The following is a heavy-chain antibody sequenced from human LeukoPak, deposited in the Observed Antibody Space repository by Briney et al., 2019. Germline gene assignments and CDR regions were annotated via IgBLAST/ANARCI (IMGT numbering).Heavy chain of an antibody. V-gene: IGHV4-39*01. CDR2: IYYSGST. D-gene: IGHD3-22*01. CDR3: ALMYYYDSSGFLPPWDY. Sequence: SETLSLTCTVSGGSISSSSYYWGWIRQPPGKGLEWIGSIYYSGSTYYNPSLKSRVTISVDTSKNQFSLKLSSVTAADTAVYYCALMYYYDSSGFLPPWDYWGQGTLVTVSS. CDR1: GGSISSSSYY. J-gene: IGHJ4*02.